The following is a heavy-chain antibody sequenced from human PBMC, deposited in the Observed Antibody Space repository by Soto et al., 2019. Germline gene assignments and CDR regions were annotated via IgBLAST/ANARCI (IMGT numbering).Heavy chain of an antibody. D-gene: IGHD6-19*01. V-gene: IGHV3-21*01. J-gene: IGHJ6*02. Sequence: GSLRLSCAASGFTFSTYSMNWVRQAPGKGLEWVSSISSGSIYIYYADSVKGRFTISRDNAKNSLYLQMNSLRAEDTAVYYCARPHGSSGWAYYYYGMDVWGQGTTVTVSS. CDR1: GFTFSTYS. CDR3: ARPHGSSGWAYYYYGMDV. CDR2: ISSGSIYI.